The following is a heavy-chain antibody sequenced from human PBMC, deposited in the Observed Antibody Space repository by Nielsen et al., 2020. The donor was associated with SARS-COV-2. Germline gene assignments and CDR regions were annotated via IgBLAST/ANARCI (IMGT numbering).Heavy chain of an antibody. V-gene: IGHV3-30*18. J-gene: IGHJ4*02. D-gene: IGHD5-12*01. CDR1: GFTFSNYG. CDR2: ISYDGSNK. Sequence: GGSLRLSCAASGFTFSNYGMHWVRQAPGKGLEWVAVISYDGSNKYYADSVKGRFTISRDNSKNTLYLQMNSLRAEDTAVYYCAKDYHEELVATDYFDYWGQGTLVTVSS. CDR3: AKDYHEELVATDYFDY.